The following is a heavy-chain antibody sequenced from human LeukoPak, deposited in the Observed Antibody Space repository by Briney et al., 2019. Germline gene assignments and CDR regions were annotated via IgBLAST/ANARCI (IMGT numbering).Heavy chain of an antibody. CDR2: VYSSGST. D-gene: IGHD5-18*01. CDR1: GGSISGYY. V-gene: IGHV4-59*01. CDR3: ARCDSVTALDY. Sequence: SETLSLTCTVSGGSISGYYWSWIRQPPGKRLEWIGYVYSSGSTNYNPSLKSRVTLSVDTSENQFSLKLSSVTAADTAVYYCARCDSVTALDYWGQGTLVTVSS. J-gene: IGHJ4*02.